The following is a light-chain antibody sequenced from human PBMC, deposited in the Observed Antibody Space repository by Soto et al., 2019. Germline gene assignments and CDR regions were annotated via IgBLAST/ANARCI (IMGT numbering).Light chain of an antibody. J-gene: IGKJ5*01. Sequence: EIVMTQSPATLSVSPGERVTLSCRASQTILSNLAWYQQKPGQAPSRLIYGASTRATGIPDRFSGSGSGTEFTLTISGLQSEDFAVYYCQQYNNWPITFGQGTRLEIK. V-gene: IGKV3-15*01. CDR1: QTILSN. CDR3: QQYNNWPIT. CDR2: GAS.